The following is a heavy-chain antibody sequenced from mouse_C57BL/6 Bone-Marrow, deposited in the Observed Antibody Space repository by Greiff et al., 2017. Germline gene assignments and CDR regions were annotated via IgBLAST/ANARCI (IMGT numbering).Heavy chain of an antibody. J-gene: IGHJ4*01. Sequence: EVQLVESGAELVRPGASVKLSCTASGFNIKDDYMHWVKQRPEQGLEWIGWIDTENGDTEYASKFQGKATITADTSSNTAYLQLSSLTSEDTAVYYCTTGYGSYYYAMDYWGQGTSVTVSS. CDR1: GFNIKDDY. D-gene: IGHD1-1*01. V-gene: IGHV14-4*01. CDR3: TTGYGSYYYAMDY. CDR2: IDTENGDT.